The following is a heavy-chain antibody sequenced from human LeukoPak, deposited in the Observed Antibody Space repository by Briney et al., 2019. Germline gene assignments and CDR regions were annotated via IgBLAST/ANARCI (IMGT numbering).Heavy chain of an antibody. Sequence: PGGSLRLSCAASGFTFSDAWMSWVRQAPGKGLEWVGRIKSKIEGGTTDYAAPVKGRFTISRDDSKKKVFLQIDSLKTEDTAVYYCTTDPPGSSGWYKGRYYSYGMDVWGQGTTVTVSS. CDR1: GFTFSDAW. CDR2: IKSKIEGGTT. D-gene: IGHD6-19*01. CDR3: TTDPPGSSGWYKGRYYSYGMDV. J-gene: IGHJ6*02. V-gene: IGHV3-15*01.